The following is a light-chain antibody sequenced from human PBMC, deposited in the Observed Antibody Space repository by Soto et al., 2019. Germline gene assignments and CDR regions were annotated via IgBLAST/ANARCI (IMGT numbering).Light chain of an antibody. CDR1: SSDVGGYNY. V-gene: IGLV2-14*01. CDR2: DVS. Sequence: QSVLTQPASVSGSPGQWITISCTGTSSDVGGYNYVSWYQQHPGKAPKLMIYDVSNRPSRVSNRFSGSKSGNTASLTISGLQAEDEADYYCSSYTSSSTPFLFGTGTKLTVL. J-gene: IGLJ1*01. CDR3: SSYTSSSTPFL.